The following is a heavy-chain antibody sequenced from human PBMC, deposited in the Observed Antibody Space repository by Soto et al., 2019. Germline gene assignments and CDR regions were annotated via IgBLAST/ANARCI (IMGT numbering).Heavy chain of an antibody. CDR2: ISGSGGST. CDR1: GFTFSSYA. CDR3: AKDRGYCSGGSCYFDY. V-gene: IGHV3-23*01. D-gene: IGHD2-15*01. J-gene: IGHJ4*02. Sequence: GGSLRLSCAASGFTFSSYAMSWVRQAPGKGLEWVSTISGSGGSTYYADSVKGRFTISRDNSKNTLYLQMNSLRAEDTAVYYCAKDRGYCSGGSCYFDYWGQGTLVTVSS.